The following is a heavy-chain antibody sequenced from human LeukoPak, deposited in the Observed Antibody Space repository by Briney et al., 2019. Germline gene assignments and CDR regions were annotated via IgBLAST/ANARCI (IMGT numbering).Heavy chain of an antibody. V-gene: IGHV3-74*01. CDR3: ARSHYYDSSGYFSYYYGLDV. Sequence: GSLRLSCAASGFTFSSYWMHWVRQAPGKGLLWVSRINSDGSSTRHADSVKGRFTISRDNAKNTLYLQMNSLRTEDTAVYYCARSHYYDSSGYFSYYYGLDVWGQGTTVTVSS. D-gene: IGHD3-22*01. J-gene: IGHJ6*02. CDR2: INSDGSST. CDR1: GFTFSSYW.